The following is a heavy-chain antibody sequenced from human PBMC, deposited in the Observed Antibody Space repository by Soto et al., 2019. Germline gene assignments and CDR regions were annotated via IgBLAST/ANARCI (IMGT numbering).Heavy chain of an antibody. V-gene: IGHV3-66*01. CDR1: GFTVSSNY. J-gene: IGHJ6*03. D-gene: IGHD6-19*01. CDR3: ARDTEIAVAGFYYYYYDMDV. Sequence: EVQLVESGGGLVQPGGSLRLSCAASGFTVSSNYMRWVRQAPGKGLEWVSDIYSGGSTYYADSVKGRFTISRDKSKNTLYLQMNSLRDEDTAVYYCARDTEIAVAGFYYYYYDMDVWGKGTTDTDSS. CDR2: IYSGGST.